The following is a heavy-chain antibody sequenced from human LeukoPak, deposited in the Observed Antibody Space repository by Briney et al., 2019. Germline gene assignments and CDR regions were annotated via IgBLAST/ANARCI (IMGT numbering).Heavy chain of an antibody. CDR2: ISGSGGST. V-gene: IGHV3-23*01. D-gene: IGHD6-6*01. Sequence: GGSLRLSCAASKFTFRSYAMSWVRQAPGKGLEWVSAISGSGGSTYYADSVKGRFTISRDNSKNTLYLQMNSLRAEDTAVYYCAKEGGSSSSFDPWGQGTLVTVSS. CDR3: AKEGGSSSSFDP. CDR1: KFTFRSYA. J-gene: IGHJ5*02.